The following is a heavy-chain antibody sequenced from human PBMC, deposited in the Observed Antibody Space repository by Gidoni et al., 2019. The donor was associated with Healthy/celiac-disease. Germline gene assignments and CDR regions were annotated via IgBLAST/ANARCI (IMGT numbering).Heavy chain of an antibody. V-gene: IGHV5-51*03. CDR3: ASGYYYDSSGYYYSAFDI. CDR1: GYSFTSSW. CDR2: IYPGDSDT. D-gene: IGHD3-22*01. J-gene: IGHJ3*02. Sequence: EVQLVQSGAEVKKPGESLKISCTGSGYSFTSSWIGWVRQMPGKGLEWMGIIYPGDSDTRYSPSFQGQVTISADKSISTAYLQWSSLKASDTAMYYCASGYYYDSSGYYYSAFDIWGQGTMVTVSS.